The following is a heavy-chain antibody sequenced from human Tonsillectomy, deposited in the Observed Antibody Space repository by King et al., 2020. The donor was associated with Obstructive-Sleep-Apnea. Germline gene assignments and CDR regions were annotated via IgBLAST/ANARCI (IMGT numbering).Heavy chain of an antibody. CDR3: AKGKRGSTSWYFDY. CDR2: ISWDSGSI. V-gene: IGHV3-9*01. D-gene: IGHD2-2*01. CDR1: GFTFDDYA. Sequence: QLVQSGGGLVQPGRSLRLSCEASGFTFDDYAMHWVRQAPGKGLEWVSAISWDSGSIGYADSVKGRFTISRDNAKNSLYLQMSGLRAEDTALYYCAKGKRGSTSWYFDYWGQGTLVTVSS. J-gene: IGHJ4*02.